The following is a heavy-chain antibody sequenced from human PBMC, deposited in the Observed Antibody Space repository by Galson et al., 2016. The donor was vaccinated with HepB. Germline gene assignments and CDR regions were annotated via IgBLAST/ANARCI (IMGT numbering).Heavy chain of an antibody. CDR2: ISSSGTTI. CDR1: GFTFSRSS. D-gene: IGHD3-9*01. CDR3: AREPVRLDDLLTGPPKNPDY. J-gene: IGHJ4*02. V-gene: IGHV3-48*03. Sequence: SLRLSCAASGFTFSRSSMHWVRQAPGKGLEWVSYISSSGTTIYYADSVKGQFTISRDNAKNSLYLQMNSLRAEDTAVYYCAREPVRLDDLLTGPPKNPDYWGQGTLVTVSS.